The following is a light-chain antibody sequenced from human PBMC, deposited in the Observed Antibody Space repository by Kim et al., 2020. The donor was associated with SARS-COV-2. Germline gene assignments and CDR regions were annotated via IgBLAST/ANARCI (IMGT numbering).Light chain of an antibody. CDR3: QQYYSYPLT. Sequence: ASTGDRVTSTCRASHSISSYLAWYQQKPGKAPKLLIYAASTLQSGVPARFSGSGSGTDFTLTISCLQSEDFATYYCQQYYSYPLTFGGGTKVDIK. J-gene: IGKJ4*01. CDR2: AAS. V-gene: IGKV1-8*01. CDR1: HSISSY.